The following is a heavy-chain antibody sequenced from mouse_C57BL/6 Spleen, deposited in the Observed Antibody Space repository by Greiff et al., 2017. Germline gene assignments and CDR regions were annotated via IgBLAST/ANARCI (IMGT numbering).Heavy chain of an antibody. CDR2: IDPSDSYT. CDR3: ARSLYYGSSYGDFYAMDY. J-gene: IGHJ4*01. CDR1: GYTFTSYW. D-gene: IGHD1-1*01. V-gene: IGHV1-69*01. Sequence: QVQLQQSGAELVMPGASVKLSCKASGYTFTSYWMHWVKQRPGQGLEWIGEIDPSDSYTNYNQKFKGKSTLTVDKSSSTAYMQLSSLTSEDSAVYYCARSLYYGSSYGDFYAMDYWGQGTSVTVSS.